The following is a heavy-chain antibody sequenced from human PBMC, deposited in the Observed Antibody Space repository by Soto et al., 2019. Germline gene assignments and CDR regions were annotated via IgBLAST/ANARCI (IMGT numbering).Heavy chain of an antibody. V-gene: IGHV3-23*01. J-gene: IGHJ6*02. D-gene: IGHD3-10*01. CDR1: GFTFSTYA. Sequence: EVQLLESGGGLVQPGGSLRLSCAASGFTFSTYAMTWVRQAPGKGLQWVSAMSDSGDSTHYADSVQGRFTISRDNPENTLYLQMNSLRAEDTAMYYCAKPVQVGPHYHYGMDVWGQGTTVTVSS. CDR3: AKPVQVGPHYHYGMDV. CDR2: MSDSGDST.